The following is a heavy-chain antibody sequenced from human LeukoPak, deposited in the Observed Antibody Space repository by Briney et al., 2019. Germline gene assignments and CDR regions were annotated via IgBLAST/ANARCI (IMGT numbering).Heavy chain of an antibody. V-gene: IGHV4-34*01. CDR1: GGSFSGYY. D-gene: IGHD3-10*01. Sequence: PSETLSLTCAVYGGSFSGYYWSWIRQPPGKGLEWIGEMKHSGSTNYNPSLKSRVTISVDTSKNQCSLELTSVTAGDTAVYYCAYGGEGVDYWGQGTLVTASS. CDR2: MKHSGST. J-gene: IGHJ4*02. CDR3: AYGGEGVDY.